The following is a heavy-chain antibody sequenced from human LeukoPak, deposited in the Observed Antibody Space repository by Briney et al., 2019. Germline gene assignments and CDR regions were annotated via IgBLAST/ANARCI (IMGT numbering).Heavy chain of an antibody. J-gene: IGHJ5*02. CDR1: GXXFSXXW. CDR3: IRDFRSADL. V-gene: IGHV3-74*01. Sequence: GSLRLSCVASGXXFSXXWMHWVRQPPGKXLVWVSRIYVDGRTTNYADSVKGRFTISRDNAKNTVYLEMNSLSVEDTATYYCIRDFRSADLWGQGTLVTVTS. CDR2: IYVDGRTT.